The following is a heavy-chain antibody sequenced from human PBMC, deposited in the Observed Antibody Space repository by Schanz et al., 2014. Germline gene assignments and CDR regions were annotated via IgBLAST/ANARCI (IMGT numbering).Heavy chain of an antibody. CDR1: GFTFRNYG. V-gene: IGHV3-23*01. Sequence: EVQLLESGGGLVQPGGSLRLSCAASGFTFRNYGMSWVRQAPGQGLEWVSAISGSGGSTYYADSVKGRFTISRDNSKNTVYLQMNSLRGEDTGMYYCARGDPVAGLDYWGRGTLVTGSS. J-gene: IGHJ4*02. CDR2: ISGSGGST. CDR3: ARGDPVAGLDY.